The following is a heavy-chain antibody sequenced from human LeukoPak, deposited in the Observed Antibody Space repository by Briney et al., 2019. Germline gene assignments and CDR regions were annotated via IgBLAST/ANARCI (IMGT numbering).Heavy chain of an antibody. D-gene: IGHD2-15*01. CDR1: GGSISSYY. J-gene: IGHJ2*01. CDR2: IYHSGST. Sequence: KASETLSLTCTVSGGSISSYYWSWIRQPPGKGLELIGYIYHSGSTNYNPSLKSRVTISVDTSKNQFSLKLSSVTAADTAVYYCARPIVGYCSGGSCYSGYWYFDLWGRGTLVTVSS. CDR3: ARPIVGYCSGGSCYSGYWYFDL. V-gene: IGHV4-59*08.